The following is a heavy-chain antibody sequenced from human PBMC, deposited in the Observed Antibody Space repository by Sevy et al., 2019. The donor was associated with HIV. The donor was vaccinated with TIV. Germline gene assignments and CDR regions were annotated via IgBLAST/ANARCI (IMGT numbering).Heavy chain of an antibody. V-gene: IGHV3-53*01. Sequence: GGSLRLSCAASGFSISNNYTAWVRQAPGKGLEWVSVMYSGGSPYYADSVKGRFALFRDMSKNTVYLQMNSLRAEDTAVYYCARGYCGGGSCTAFDPWGQGTLVTVSS. D-gene: IGHD2-15*01. J-gene: IGHJ5*02. CDR1: GFSISNNY. CDR2: MYSGGSP. CDR3: ARGYCGGGSCTAFDP.